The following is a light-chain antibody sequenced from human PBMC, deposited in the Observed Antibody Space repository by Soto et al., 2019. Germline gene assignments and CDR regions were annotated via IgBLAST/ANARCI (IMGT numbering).Light chain of an antibody. CDR2: EVS. CDR3: SSYTSTSTLLV. V-gene: IGLV2-14*01. Sequence: QSALTQPASVSGSPGQSITISCTGTSSDVGGYNYVSWYQQHPGKAPKLMIYEVSNRPSGVSNRFSGSESGNTASLTISGLQAEDEADYSCSSYTSTSTLLVFGGGTQLTVL. CDR1: SSDVGGYNY. J-gene: IGLJ2*01.